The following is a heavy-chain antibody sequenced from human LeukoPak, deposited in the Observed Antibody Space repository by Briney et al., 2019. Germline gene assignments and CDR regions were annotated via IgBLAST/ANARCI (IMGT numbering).Heavy chain of an antibody. J-gene: IGHJ4*02. V-gene: IGHV3-74*01. CDR2: INSDGSST. CDR1: GFTFRSYW. Sequence: GGSLRLSCAASGFTFRSYWMHWVCQAPGKGLVWVSRINSDGSSTSYADSVKGRFTISRDNAKNTLYLQMNSLRAEDTAVYYCARDYCSDDSCYPDYRGQGTLVTVSS. D-gene: IGHD2-15*01. CDR3: ARDYCSDDSCYPDY.